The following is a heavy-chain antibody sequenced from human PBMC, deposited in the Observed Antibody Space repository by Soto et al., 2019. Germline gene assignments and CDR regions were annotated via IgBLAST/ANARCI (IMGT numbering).Heavy chain of an antibody. CDR3: ARDITYYDSSGTTPSYYFDY. CDR1: GGTFSSYA. CDR2: IIPIFGTA. D-gene: IGHD3-22*01. V-gene: IGHV1-69*13. J-gene: IGHJ4*02. Sequence: SVKVSCKASGGTFSSYAISWVRQAPGQGLEWMGGIIPIFGTANCAQKFQGRVTITADESTSTAYMELSSLRSEDTAVYYCARDITYYDSSGTTPSYYFDYWGQGTLVTVSS.